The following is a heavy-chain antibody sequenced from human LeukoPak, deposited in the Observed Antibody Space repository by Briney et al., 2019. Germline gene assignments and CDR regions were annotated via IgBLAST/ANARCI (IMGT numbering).Heavy chain of an antibody. D-gene: IGHD3-22*01. CDR2: ITNSGNSK. J-gene: IGHJ4*02. V-gene: IGHV3-48*04. CDR3: ARDKPYYYDSSGYRDY. CDR1: EFTFSSYS. Sequence: PGGSLRLSCAASEFTFSSYSMNWVRQAPGKGLEWVSYITNSGNSKSYADAVKGRFTISRDNAKNSLYLQMNSLRAEDTAVYYCARDKPYYYDSSGYRDYWGQGTLVTVSS.